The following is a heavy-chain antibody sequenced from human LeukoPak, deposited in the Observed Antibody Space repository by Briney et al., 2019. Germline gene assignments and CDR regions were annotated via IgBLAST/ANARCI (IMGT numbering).Heavy chain of an antibody. Sequence: SETLSLTCTVSGGSISSSSYYWGWIRQPPGKGLEWIGSIYYSGSTYYNPSLKSRVTISVDTSKNQFSLKLSSVTAADTAVYYCARDQRYYDILTGYSTARPFDYWGQGTLVTVSS. D-gene: IGHD3-9*01. CDR1: GGSISSSSYY. CDR2: IYYSGST. J-gene: IGHJ4*02. CDR3: ARDQRYYDILTGYSTARPFDY. V-gene: IGHV4-39*07.